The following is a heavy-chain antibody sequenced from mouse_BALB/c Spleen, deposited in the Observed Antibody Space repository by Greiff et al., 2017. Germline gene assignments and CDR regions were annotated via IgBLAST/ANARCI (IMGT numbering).Heavy chain of an antibody. CDR2: INPYNDGT. Sequence: EVQLQQSGPELVKPGASVKMSCKASGYTFTSYVMHWVKQKPGQGLEWIGYINPYNDGTKYNEKFKGKATLTSDKSSSTAYMELSSLTSEDSAVYYCARLPIYYGNYEGYAMDYWGQGTSVTVSS. J-gene: IGHJ4*01. CDR3: ARLPIYYGNYEGYAMDY. D-gene: IGHD2-1*01. CDR1: GYTFTSYV. V-gene: IGHV1-14*01.